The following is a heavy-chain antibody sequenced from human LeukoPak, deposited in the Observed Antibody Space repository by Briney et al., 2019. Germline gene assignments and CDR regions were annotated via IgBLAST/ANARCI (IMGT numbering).Heavy chain of an antibody. CDR1: GFTFSSYT. CDR2: ITTSDGNT. Sequence: GGSLRLSCAASGFTFSSYTMSWVRQAPGKGLEWVSTITTSDGNTYYADSVKGRFTVSRDNSKNTLFLQMNSLRAEDTAVYYCAKDGSGSYFWSRREYYFDYWGQGTLVTVSS. V-gene: IGHV3-23*01. CDR3: AKDGSGSYFWSRREYYFDY. D-gene: IGHD1-26*01. J-gene: IGHJ4*02.